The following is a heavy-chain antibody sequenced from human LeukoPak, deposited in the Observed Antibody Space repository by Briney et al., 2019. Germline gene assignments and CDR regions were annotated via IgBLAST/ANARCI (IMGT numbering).Heavy chain of an antibody. CDR1: GFTFTSYA. CDR2: ISGSGGST. CDR3: ANAAGGYYFDY. Sequence: GGSLRLSCAASGFTFTSYAMSWVRQAPGKGLGWVSAISGSGGSTYYADSVKGRFTISRDNSKNTLYLQMNSLRAEDTAVYYCANAAGGYYFDYWGQGTLVTVSS. D-gene: IGHD3-16*01. J-gene: IGHJ4*02. V-gene: IGHV3-23*01.